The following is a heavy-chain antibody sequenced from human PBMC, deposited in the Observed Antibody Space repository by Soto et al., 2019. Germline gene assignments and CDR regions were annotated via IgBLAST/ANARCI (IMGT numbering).Heavy chain of an antibody. J-gene: IGHJ5*02. CDR3: ARWLIQHDQNSFDP. CDR1: GYSFTSYW. CDR2: IYPGDSDT. Sequence: LKISCNGSGYSFTSYWIGWVRQMPGKGLEWMGIIYPGDSDTRYSPSFQGQVTTSADKSISTAYLQWSSLKASDTAMYYCARWLIQHDQNSFDPWGQGTLVTVSS. D-gene: IGHD5-18*01. V-gene: IGHV5-51*01.